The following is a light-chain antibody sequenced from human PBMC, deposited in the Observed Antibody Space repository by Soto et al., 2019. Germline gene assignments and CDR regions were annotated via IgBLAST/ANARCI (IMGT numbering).Light chain of an antibody. CDR3: QQYDTCCT. V-gene: IGKV3-15*01. J-gene: IGKJ1*01. Sequence: EKVMTQSPATLSVSPGERATLSCRASQSVRSNLAWYQQKPGQPPRLLIYDASTRATGIPSRFSGSGSGTEFTLTISSLQPDDFATYYCQQYDTCCTFGQGTKVEI. CDR2: DAS. CDR1: QSVRSN.